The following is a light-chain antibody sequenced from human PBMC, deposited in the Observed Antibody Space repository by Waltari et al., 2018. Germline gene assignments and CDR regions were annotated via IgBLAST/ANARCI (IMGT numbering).Light chain of an antibody. CDR1: HSNIGNNY. CDR3: GTWDSSLSGAV. V-gene: IGLV1-51*02. Sequence: QSVLTQPPSVSAAPGQRVTISCSGGHSNIGNNYVSWYRQFPGTAPKLLIYEDSGRPSGVPGRFSGSNSGTSATWDITGLQAWDEADYYCGTWDSSLSGAVFGGGTHLTVL. CDR2: EDS. J-gene: IGLJ7*01.